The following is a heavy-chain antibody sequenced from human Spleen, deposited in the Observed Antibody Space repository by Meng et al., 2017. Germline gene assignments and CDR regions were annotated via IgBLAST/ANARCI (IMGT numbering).Heavy chain of an antibody. J-gene: IGHJ5*02. CDR3: ARPGGELGIHNWFDP. CDR1: GGSFSGYY. CDR2: VNHSGNT. Sequence: VQLQQWGAGLLKPSETLSLTCGVYGGSFSGYYWSWIRQPPGKGLEWIGEVNHSGNTNYNPSLKSRVTISVDTSKNQFSLNLSSVTAADTAVYYCARPGGELGIHNWFDPWGQGTLVTVSS. D-gene: IGHD7-27*01. V-gene: IGHV4-34*01.